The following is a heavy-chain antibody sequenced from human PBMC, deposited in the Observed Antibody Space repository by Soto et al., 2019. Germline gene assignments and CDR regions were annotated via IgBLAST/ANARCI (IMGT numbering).Heavy chain of an antibody. V-gene: IGHV4-39*01. CDR1: GGSISSSSYY. D-gene: IGHD1-26*01. Sequence: SETLSLTCTVSGGSISSSSYYWGWIRQPPGKGLEWIGSIYYSGSTHYNPSLKSRVTISVDTSKNQFSLKLSSVTAADTAVYYCASRGGATTAFDIWGQGTMVTVSS. CDR3: ASRGGATTAFDI. CDR2: IYYSGST. J-gene: IGHJ3*02.